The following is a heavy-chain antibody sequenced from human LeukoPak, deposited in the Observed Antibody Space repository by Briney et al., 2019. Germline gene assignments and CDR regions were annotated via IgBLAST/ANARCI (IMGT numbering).Heavy chain of an antibody. V-gene: IGHV1-8*01. J-gene: IGHJ3*02. Sequence: ASVKVTCKTSGYTFISYDINWVRQAPGQGLEWMGWMNPNSGNTGYTQKFQGRVTMTRNTSISTAYMELSSLRSEDTAVYYCARGAVTGDAFDIWGQGTMVTVSS. D-gene: IGHD2-21*02. CDR2: MNPNSGNT. CDR3: ARGAVTGDAFDI. CDR1: GYTFISYD.